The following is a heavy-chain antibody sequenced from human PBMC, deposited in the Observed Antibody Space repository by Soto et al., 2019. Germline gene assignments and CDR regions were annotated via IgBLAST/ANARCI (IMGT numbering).Heavy chain of an antibody. CDR2: IYPGDSDT. CDR1: GYSFTSYF. CDR3: ARPFESSGRFDY. Sequence: GESLKISCKGSGYSFTSYFVGWVRQMPGKGLEWMGTIYPGDSDTRDSPSFQGQVNISADKSIRTAYLQWRSLKASDTAMYYCARPFESSGRFDYWGQGTPVTVSS. D-gene: IGHD6-19*01. V-gene: IGHV5-51*01. J-gene: IGHJ4*02.